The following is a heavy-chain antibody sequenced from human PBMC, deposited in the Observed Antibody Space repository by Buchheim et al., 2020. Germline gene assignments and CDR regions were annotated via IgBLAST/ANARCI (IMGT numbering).Heavy chain of an antibody. V-gene: IGHV3-30*03. Sequence: QVRLVESGGGVVQPGRSLRLSCAASGFSFSSYDMHWVRQAPGKGLEWVAVISFDGTKKYYGDSVKGRVTISRDNSKNTLYLQMNSLGVEDTALYYCATKGGYSYGDDAFDIWGQGT. CDR3: ATKGGYSYGDDAFDI. CDR2: ISFDGTKK. CDR1: GFSFSSYD. D-gene: IGHD5-18*01. J-gene: IGHJ3*02.